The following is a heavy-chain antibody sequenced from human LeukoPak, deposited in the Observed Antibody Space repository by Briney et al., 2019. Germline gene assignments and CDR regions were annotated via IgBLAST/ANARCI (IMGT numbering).Heavy chain of an antibody. CDR1: GGSISSYY. V-gene: IGHV4-59*01. CDR3: ARGASRWYYYYYGMDV. Sequence: SETLSLTCTVSGGSISSYYWSWIRQPPGKGLEWIGYTYYSGSTNYNPSLKSRVTISVDTSKNQFSLKLSSVTAAATAVYYCARGASRWYYYYYGMDVWGQGTTVTVSS. J-gene: IGHJ6*02. D-gene: IGHD6-13*01. CDR2: TYYSGST.